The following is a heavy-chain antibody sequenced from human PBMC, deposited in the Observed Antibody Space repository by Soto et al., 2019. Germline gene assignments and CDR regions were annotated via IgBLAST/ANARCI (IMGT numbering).Heavy chain of an antibody. V-gene: IGHV3-30-3*01. D-gene: IGHD2-15*01. CDR2: ISYDGSNK. CDR3: ARDPGATPGGYNWFDP. CDR1: GFTFSSYT. J-gene: IGHJ5*02. Sequence: GGSLRLSCAASGFTFSSYTTHWVRQAPGQGLEWVAVISYDGSNKYSAGSVKGRFTISRDNSKNTLYLQMNSLRAEDTAVYHCARDPGATPGGYNWFDPWGQGTLVTVSS.